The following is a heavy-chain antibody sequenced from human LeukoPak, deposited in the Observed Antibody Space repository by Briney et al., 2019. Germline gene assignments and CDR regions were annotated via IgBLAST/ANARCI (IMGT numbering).Heavy chain of an antibody. Sequence: GGSLRLSCAAPGFTYGNHWMHWVRQVPGEGLVWVSRIHRDGTTTNYADSVKGRFTISRDNARDTLFLQMNNLRVEDTAFYYCARARPDGSSYFDYWGQGILVTVSS. J-gene: IGHJ4*02. CDR2: IHRDGTTT. CDR1: GFTYGNHW. V-gene: IGHV3-74*01. CDR3: ARARPDGSSYFDY.